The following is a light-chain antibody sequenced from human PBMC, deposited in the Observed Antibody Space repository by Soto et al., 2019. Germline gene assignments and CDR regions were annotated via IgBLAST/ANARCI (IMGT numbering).Light chain of an antibody. Sequence: EIVMTQSPATLSVSPGERATLSCRASQSVRSDLAWYQQKPGQAPRLLVYGASTRATGMPARFSGSGSVTEFTLTINSLQSEDFAVYYCQQYKNWPYTFGQGTKLEIK. CDR2: GAS. V-gene: IGKV3-15*01. CDR3: QQYKNWPYT. CDR1: QSVRSD. J-gene: IGKJ2*01.